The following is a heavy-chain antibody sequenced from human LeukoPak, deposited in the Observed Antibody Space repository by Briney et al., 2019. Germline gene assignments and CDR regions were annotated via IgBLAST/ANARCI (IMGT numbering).Heavy chain of an antibody. J-gene: IGHJ3*02. CDR2: ISGSGNST. Sequence: GGSLRLSCAASGFTFSSYAMNWVRQAPGKGLEWVSGISGSGNSTYYTDSVKGRFTISRDNSKNTLHLQMNSLRVEDTAVYYCAREFISGPDAFDIWGQGTMVTVSS. CDR3: AREFISGPDAFDI. V-gene: IGHV3-23*01. D-gene: IGHD6-19*01. CDR1: GFTFSSYA.